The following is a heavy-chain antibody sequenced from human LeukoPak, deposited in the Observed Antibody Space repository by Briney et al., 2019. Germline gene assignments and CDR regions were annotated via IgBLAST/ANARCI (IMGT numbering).Heavy chain of an antibody. CDR3: AQSPWELSDDY. CDR1: GFTFSTYG. J-gene: IGHJ4*02. D-gene: IGHD1-26*01. Sequence: PGGSLRLSCVASGFTFSTYGMSWVRQAPGKGLEWVTLISNDGSHQYYADSVKGRFTISRDNSKNTLYLQMNSLRPDDTAVYYCAQSPWELSDDYWGQGLLVTVSS. V-gene: IGHV3-30*03. CDR2: ISNDGSHQ.